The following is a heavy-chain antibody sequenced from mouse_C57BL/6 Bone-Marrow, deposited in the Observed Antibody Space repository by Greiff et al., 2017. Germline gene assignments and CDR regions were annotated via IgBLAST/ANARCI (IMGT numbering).Heavy chain of an antibody. V-gene: IGHV1-80*01. CDR1: GYAFSSYW. J-gene: IGHJ2*01. Sequence: LQQSGASVKISCTASGYAFSSYWMNWVKQRPGKGLEWIGQIYPGDGDTNYNGKFKGKATLTADKSSSTAYMQLSSLTSEDSAVYFCARRRVLRRGACDYWGQGTTLTVSS. CDR2: IYPGDGDT. CDR3: ARRRVLRRGACDY. D-gene: IGHD2-4*01.